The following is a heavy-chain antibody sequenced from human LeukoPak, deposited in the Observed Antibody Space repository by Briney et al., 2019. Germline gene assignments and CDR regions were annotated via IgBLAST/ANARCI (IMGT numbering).Heavy chain of an antibody. D-gene: IGHD3-10*01. V-gene: IGHV4-59*08. J-gene: IGHJ3*02. CDR2: IYYTGST. CDR3: ARHHPLKVRGLMITRRPFDT. Sequence: KPSETLSLTCTVSGGSISGFYWSWIRQTPEKGLEWLGYIYYTGSTNYKPSLRRRVTISVDMSKNQFSLKLNSVTAADTAMYYCARHHPLKVRGLMITRRPFDTWGQGTMVTVSS. CDR1: GGSISGFY.